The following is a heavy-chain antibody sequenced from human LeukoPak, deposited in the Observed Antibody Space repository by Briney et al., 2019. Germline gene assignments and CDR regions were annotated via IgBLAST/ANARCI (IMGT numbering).Heavy chain of an antibody. D-gene: IGHD3-3*01. V-gene: IGHV3-23*01. CDR3: AKGRVADY. CDR1: GFTFSSYA. J-gene: IGHJ4*02. Sequence: GGSLRLSCAASGFTFSSYAMHWVRQAPGKGLEWVSAISGSGDNTYYADSVKGRFTISRDNSKNTLYLQMNSLRVEDTAVYYCAKGRVADYWGQGTLVTVSS. CDR2: ISGSGDNT.